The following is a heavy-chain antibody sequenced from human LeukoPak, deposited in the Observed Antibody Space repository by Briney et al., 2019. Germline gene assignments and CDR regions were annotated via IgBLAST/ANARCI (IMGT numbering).Heavy chain of an antibody. J-gene: IGHJ4*02. CDR2: INSDGSST. CDR3: ARGIAAAVIDY. V-gene: IGHV3-74*01. CDR1: GFTFSSYW. Sequence: GGSLRLSCAASGFTFSSYWMHWVRQAPGKGLVWVSRINSDGSSTSYADSVKGRFTISRDNAKNTLYQQMNSLRAEDTAVYYCARGIAAAVIDYWGQGTLVTVSS. D-gene: IGHD6-13*01.